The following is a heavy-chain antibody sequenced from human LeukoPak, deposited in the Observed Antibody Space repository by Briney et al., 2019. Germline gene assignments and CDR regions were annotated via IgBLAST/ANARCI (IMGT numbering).Heavy chain of an antibody. Sequence: GGSLRLSCAASGFTFSSYAMHWVRQAPGKGLEWVAVISYDGSNKYYADSVKGRFTISRDNSKNTLYLQMNSLRAEDTAVYYCARGGDIVVVPAAVFLDNWFDPWGQGTLVTVSS. CDR3: ARGGDIVVVPAAVFLDNWFDP. CDR2: ISYDGSNK. CDR1: GFTFSSYA. J-gene: IGHJ5*02. D-gene: IGHD2-2*01. V-gene: IGHV3-30*01.